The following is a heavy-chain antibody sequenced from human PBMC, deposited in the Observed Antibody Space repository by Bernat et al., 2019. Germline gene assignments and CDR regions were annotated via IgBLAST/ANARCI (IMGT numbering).Heavy chain of an antibody. J-gene: IGHJ4*02. CDR2: INWDGGAT. V-gene: IGHV3-43*01. CDR3: AKDESSSSWGSHFDH. D-gene: IGHD6-13*01. CDR1: GFTFDDYT. Sequence: EVQLVESGGVVVQPGGSLRLSCAASGFTFDDYTMHWVRQAPGRGLEWVPLINWDGGATHYADAVKGRFTISRDNSKNSLYLQMNRLRTEDTAFYYGAKDESSSSWGSHFDHWGQGTLVTVSS.